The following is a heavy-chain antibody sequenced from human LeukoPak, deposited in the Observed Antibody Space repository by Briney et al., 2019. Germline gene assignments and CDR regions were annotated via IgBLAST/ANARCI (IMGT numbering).Heavy chain of an antibody. D-gene: IGHD3-22*01. J-gene: IGHJ6*02. CDR2: INPNSGGT. V-gene: IGHV1-2*02. CDR3: ARCDYDSSGYPPYLRYYGMDV. CDR1: GYTFTRYY. Sequence: ASVKVSCKHSGYTFTRYYMHWVRQARAQGREWMEWINPNSGGTNYAQKFQGRVTINRDTSISTAYMELSRLRSDDTAVYYGARCDYDSSGYPPYLRYYGMDVWGQGTKVTVCS.